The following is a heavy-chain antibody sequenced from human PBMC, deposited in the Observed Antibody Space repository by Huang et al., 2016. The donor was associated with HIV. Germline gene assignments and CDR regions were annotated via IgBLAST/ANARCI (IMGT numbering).Heavy chain of an antibody. Sequence: FTFGAYWMSWVRQSPGKGLEWVANIKQDESEKYYVEFVKGRFNISRDNAKKVLFLEMNNVRVEDTATYYCATKTAAMDIWGQGTTVTVS. D-gene: IGHD1-7*01. CDR1: FTFGAYW. CDR3: ATKTAAMDI. J-gene: IGHJ6*02. V-gene: IGHV3-7*01. CDR2: IKQDESEK.